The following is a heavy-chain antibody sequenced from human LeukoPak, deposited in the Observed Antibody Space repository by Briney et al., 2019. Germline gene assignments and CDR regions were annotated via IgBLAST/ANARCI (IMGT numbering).Heavy chain of an antibody. Sequence: ASVKVSCKASAYTFIIYYMHWVRQAPRQGLEWMGRIGAKSGGTIYAEKFRGRVTMTRDTSISTAYMDLTRLTSDDTAVYCCARGGPWGDREVDYWGQGSLVTVSS. D-gene: IGHD3-16*01. J-gene: IGHJ4*02. V-gene: IGHV1-2*06. CDR3: ARGGPWGDREVDY. CDR2: IGAKSGGT. CDR1: AYTFIIYY.